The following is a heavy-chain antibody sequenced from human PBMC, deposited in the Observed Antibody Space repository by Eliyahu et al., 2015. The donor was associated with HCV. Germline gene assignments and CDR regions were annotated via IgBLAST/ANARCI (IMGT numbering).Heavy chain of an antibody. J-gene: IGHJ6*02. Sequence: QVQLVQSGAEVKKPGSSVRVSCKASAGTFRSYSINWVRQAPGQGLGWMGGIIPMFGTANYAQNFQGRVTITADESTRTAYMELRSLRSEDTAVYYCARAVVTTLTTDYYYYAMDAWGQGTTVTVSS. CDR3: ARAVVTTLTTDYYYYAMDA. CDR1: AGTFRSYS. CDR2: IIPMFGTA. V-gene: IGHV1-69*01. D-gene: IGHD4-17*01.